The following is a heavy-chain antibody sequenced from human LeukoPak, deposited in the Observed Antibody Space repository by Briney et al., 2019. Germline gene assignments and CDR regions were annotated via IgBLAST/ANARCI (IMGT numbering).Heavy chain of an antibody. Sequence: GGSLRLSCAASGFTFSSYAMSWVRQAPGKGLEWVSAISGSGDSTHYGDSVKGRFTISRDNSKNTLYLQMNSLRAEDTAVYYCARRSSGSPPYYFDSWGQGTLVTVSS. CDR1: GFTFSSYA. V-gene: IGHV3-23*01. D-gene: IGHD1-26*01. CDR2: ISGSGDST. J-gene: IGHJ4*02. CDR3: ARRSSGSPPYYFDS.